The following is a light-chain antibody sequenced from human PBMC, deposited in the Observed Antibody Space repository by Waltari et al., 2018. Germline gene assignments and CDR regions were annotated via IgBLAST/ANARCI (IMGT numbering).Light chain of an antibody. CDR1: SSDIGGYNY. CDR3: TSYAGSSILGI. CDR2: EVT. Sequence: QSALTQPPSASGSPGQSVTISCTGTSSDIGGYNYVSWYQHHPGKAPKLMIYEVTKRPSGVPDRFSGSKSGNTASLTVSGLQAEDEADYYCTSYAGSSILGIFGGGTKLTVL. J-gene: IGLJ2*01. V-gene: IGLV2-8*01.